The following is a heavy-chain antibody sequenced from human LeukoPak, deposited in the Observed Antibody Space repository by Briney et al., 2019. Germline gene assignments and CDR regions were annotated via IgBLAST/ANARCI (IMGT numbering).Heavy chain of an antibody. CDR3: ARGMTTVTPLDY. CDR1: GRSFSGYY. Sequence: SETLSLTCAVYGRSFSGYYWSWIRQPPGKGLEWIGEINHSGSTNYNPSLKSRVTISVDTSKNQFSLKLSSVTAADTAVYYCARGMTTVTPLDYWGQGTLVTVSS. J-gene: IGHJ4*02. CDR2: INHSGST. V-gene: IGHV4-34*01. D-gene: IGHD4-17*01.